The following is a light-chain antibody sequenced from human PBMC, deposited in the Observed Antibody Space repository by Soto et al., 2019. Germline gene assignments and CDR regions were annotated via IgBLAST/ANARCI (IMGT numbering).Light chain of an antibody. Sequence: EIVMTQSPGTLSLSPGETATLSCRAIQSVSSNYVAWFHKKPGQAPRLLIYGSSSRATGVPDRFSDSGSGTDFTPTISRLEPEDFAVYYCQQYVRXPFTFGPGTKVX. J-gene: IGKJ3*01. CDR2: GSS. CDR3: QQYVRXPFT. V-gene: IGKV3-20*01. CDR1: QSVSSNY.